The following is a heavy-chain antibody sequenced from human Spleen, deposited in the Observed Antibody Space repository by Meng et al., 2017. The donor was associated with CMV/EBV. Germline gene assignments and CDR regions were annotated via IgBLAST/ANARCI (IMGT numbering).Heavy chain of an antibody. V-gene: IGHV4-39*07. J-gene: IGHJ4*02. Sequence: SETLSLTCTVSGGSISSSIYYWGWIRQPPGKGLEWIGSIYYSGSTYYNPSLKSRVTTSVDTSKNQFSLKLSSVTAADTAIYYCAKATYGGAYYFDYWGQGTLVTVSS. CDR1: GGSISSSIYY. CDR3: AKATYGGAYYFDY. D-gene: IGHD4-17*01. CDR2: IYYSGST.